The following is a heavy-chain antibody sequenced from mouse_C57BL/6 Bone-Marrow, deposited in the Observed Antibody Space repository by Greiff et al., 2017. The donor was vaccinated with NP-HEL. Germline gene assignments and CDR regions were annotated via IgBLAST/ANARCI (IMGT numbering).Heavy chain of an antibody. CDR2: INPNYGTT. CDR3: AAFYYYGSSYGDYYAMDY. Sequence: VQLQQSGPELVKPGASVKISCKASGYSFTDYNMNWVKQSNGKSLGWIGVINPNYGTTSYNQKFKGKATLTVDKSSSTAYMQLNSLTSEDSAVYYCAAFYYYGSSYGDYYAMDYWGQGTSVTVSS. CDR1: GYSFTDYN. D-gene: IGHD1-1*01. V-gene: IGHV1-39*01. J-gene: IGHJ4*01.